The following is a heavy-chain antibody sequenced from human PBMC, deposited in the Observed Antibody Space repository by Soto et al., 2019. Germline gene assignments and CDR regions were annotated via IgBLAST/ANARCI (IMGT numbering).Heavy chain of an antibody. J-gene: IGHJ6*02. Sequence: SDTLSLTCTVSGGSISSGDHYWSWIRQPPGKGLEWIGYIYYSGTTYYNPSLKSRVTISVDTSENQFSLKVNSVTAADTAVYYCARALIQLWPHYYYGMDVWGQGTTVTVSS. CDR3: ARALIQLWPHYYYGMDV. D-gene: IGHD5-18*01. CDR1: GGSISSGDHY. CDR2: IYYSGTT. V-gene: IGHV4-30-4*02.